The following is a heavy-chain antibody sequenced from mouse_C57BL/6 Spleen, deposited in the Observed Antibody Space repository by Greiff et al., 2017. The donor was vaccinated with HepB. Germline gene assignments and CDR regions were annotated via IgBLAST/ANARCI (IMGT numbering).Heavy chain of an antibody. Sequence: QVQLKQSGPELVKPGASVKISCKASGYAFSSSWMNWVKQRPGKGLEWIGRIYPGDGDTNYNGKFKGKATLTADKSSSTAYMQLSSLTSEDSAVYFCARSADYDGDPRFDYWGQGTTLTVSS. CDR1: GYAFSSSW. V-gene: IGHV1-82*01. CDR2: IYPGDGDT. J-gene: IGHJ2*01. CDR3: ARSADYDGDPRFDY. D-gene: IGHD2-4*01.